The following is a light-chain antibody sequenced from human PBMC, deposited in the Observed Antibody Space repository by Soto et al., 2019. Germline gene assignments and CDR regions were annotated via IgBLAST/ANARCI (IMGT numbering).Light chain of an antibody. CDR2: DAS. Sequence: EIVLTQSPATLSLSPGERATLSCRASQSVSSSLAWYQQKPGQAPRLLIYDASNRATGIPVRFSGSGSGTDFTLTLSSLEPAVFAVYYWKQRDICQWTLGRASKLGIK. CDR1: QSVSSS. CDR3: KQRDICQWT. V-gene: IGKV3-11*01. J-gene: IGKJ1*01.